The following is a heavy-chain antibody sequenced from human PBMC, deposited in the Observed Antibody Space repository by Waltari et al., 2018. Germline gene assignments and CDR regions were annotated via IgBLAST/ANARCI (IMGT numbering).Heavy chain of an antibody. CDR3: AREAAAANYYFDY. J-gene: IGHJ4*02. CDR1: GFTFSSYR. V-gene: IGHV3-21*01. Sequence: EVQLVESGGGLVKPGGSLRLSCAASGFTFSSYRMNWVRQAPGKGLEWVSSISSSSSYIYYADSVKGRFTISRDNAKNSLYLQMNSLRAEDTAVYYCAREAAAANYYFDYWGQGTLVTVSS. CDR2: ISSSSSYI. D-gene: IGHD6-13*01.